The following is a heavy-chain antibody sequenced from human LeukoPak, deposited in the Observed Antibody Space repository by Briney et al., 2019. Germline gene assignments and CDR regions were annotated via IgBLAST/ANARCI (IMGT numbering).Heavy chain of an antibody. Sequence: SETLSLTCTVSGGSISSGGYYWSWIRQPPGKGLEWIGYIYHSGSTNYNPSLKSRVTISVDTSKNQFSLKLSSVTAADTAVYYCARGARVRGVIIASYYYMDVWGKGTTVTVSS. CDR1: GGSISSGGYY. V-gene: IGHV4-61*08. CDR2: IYHSGST. J-gene: IGHJ6*03. D-gene: IGHD3-10*01. CDR3: ARGARVRGVIIASYYYMDV.